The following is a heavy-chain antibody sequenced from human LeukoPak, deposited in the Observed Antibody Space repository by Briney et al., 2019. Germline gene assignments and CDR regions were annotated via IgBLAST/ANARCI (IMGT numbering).Heavy chain of an antibody. Sequence: GGSLRLSCAASGFTFSSYGMHWVRQAPGKGLEWVAFIRYDGSNKYYADSVKGRFTISRDNSKNTLYLQMNSLRAEDTAVYYCAKDWGLGAAAVYLDYWGQGTLVTVSS. CDR1: GFTFSSYG. CDR3: AKDWGLGAAAVYLDY. J-gene: IGHJ4*02. D-gene: IGHD6-13*01. V-gene: IGHV3-30*02. CDR2: IRYDGSNK.